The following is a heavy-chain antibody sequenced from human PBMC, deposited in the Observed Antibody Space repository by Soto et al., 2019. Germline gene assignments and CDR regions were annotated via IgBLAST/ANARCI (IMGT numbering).Heavy chain of an antibody. V-gene: IGHV1-69*13. CDR2: IIPIFGTA. CDR3: ARRTLPDYYDSSGYYYAPWVY. Sequence: SVKVSCKASGGTFSSYAISWVRQAPGQGLEWMGGIIPIFGTANYAQKFQGRVTITADESTSTAYMELGSLRSEDTAVYYCARRTLPDYYDSSGYYYAPWVYWGQGTLVTVSS. J-gene: IGHJ4*02. D-gene: IGHD3-22*01. CDR1: GGTFSSYA.